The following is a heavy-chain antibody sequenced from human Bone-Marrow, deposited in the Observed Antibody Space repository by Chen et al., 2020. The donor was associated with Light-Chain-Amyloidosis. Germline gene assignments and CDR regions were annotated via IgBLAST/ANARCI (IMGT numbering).Heavy chain of an antibody. CDR3: ARRRDGYNFDY. D-gene: IGHD5-12*01. CDR2: IYPDDSDA. J-gene: IGHJ4*02. Sequence: EVQLEQSGPEVKKPGESLKISCKGSGYTFPNYWIGWVRQMPGKGLEWMGVIYPDDSDARYSPSFEGQVTISADKSITTAYLQWRTLKASDTXMYYCARRRDGYNFDYWGQGTLVTVSS. V-gene: IGHV5-51*01. CDR1: GYTFPNYW.